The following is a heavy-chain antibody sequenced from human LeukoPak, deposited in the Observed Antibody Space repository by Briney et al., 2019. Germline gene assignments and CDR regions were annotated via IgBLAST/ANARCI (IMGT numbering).Heavy chain of an antibody. CDR2: IKSKTDGGTT. CDR3: TAGRLDFDY. CDR1: GFTLSNAW. J-gene: IGHJ4*02. D-gene: IGHD1-26*01. Sequence: GGSLRLSCAASGFTLSNAWMSWVRHAPGEGLEWVGRIKSKTDGGTTDYAAPVKVRFTISRDDSNNTLYLQMNSLKTVDTAVYYCTAGRLDFDYWGQGTLVTGSS. V-gene: IGHV3-15*01.